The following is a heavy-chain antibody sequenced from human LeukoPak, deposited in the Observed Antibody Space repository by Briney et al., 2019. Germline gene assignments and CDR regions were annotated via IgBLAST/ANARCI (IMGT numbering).Heavy chain of an antibody. V-gene: IGHV3-30*04. CDR2: LSSPGSNK. CDR3: ARVTTAIIGDRLSPYTPYVDY. D-gene: IGHD2-21*02. Sequence: GGSLQLPCTPSGFTFSSYAMLCARPAHTKGLASEAFLSSPGSNKQYASSVMRRSTPSSDHSENTLYLQMNSLRAEDTAVYYCARVTTAIIGDRLSPYTPYVDYWGQGTLVTVSS. CDR1: GFTFSSYA. J-gene: IGHJ4*02.